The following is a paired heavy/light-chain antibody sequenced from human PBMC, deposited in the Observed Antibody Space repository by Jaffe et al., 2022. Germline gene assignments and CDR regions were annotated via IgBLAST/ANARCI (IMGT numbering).Light chain of an antibody. CDR1: QSLLHSHGYNY. V-gene: IGKV2-28*01. J-gene: IGKJ2*01. Sequence: DIVMTQSPLSLPVTPGEPASISCRSSQSLLHSHGYNYLDWYLQKPGQSPQLLIYFGSNRASGVPDRFSGSGSGTDFTLKISRVEAEDVGVYYCMQALQTPYTFGQGTKLEIK. CDR3: MQALQTPYT. CDR2: FGS.
Heavy chain of an antibody. CDR2: INSDGRST. J-gene: IGHJ3*02. CDR1: GFPFSSYW. V-gene: IGHV3-74*01. Sequence: EVQLVESGGGLVQPGGSLRLSCAASGFPFSSYWMHWVRQAPGKGLVWVSRINSDGRSTSYADSVKGRFTSSRDNAKYTLYLQMNSLRAEDTAVYYCARDIPGADAFDIWGQGTMVTVSS. D-gene: IGHD7-27*01. CDR3: ARDIPGADAFDI.